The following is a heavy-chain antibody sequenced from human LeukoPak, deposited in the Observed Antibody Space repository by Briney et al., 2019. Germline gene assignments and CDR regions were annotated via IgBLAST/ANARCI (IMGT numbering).Heavy chain of an antibody. J-gene: IGHJ4*02. D-gene: IGHD5-18*01. CDR2: ISSSSSYK. CDR3: ARGQWIQLWHPDY. CDR1: GFTFSSYS. V-gene: IGHV3-21*01. Sequence: PGGSLRLSCAASGFTFSSYSMNWVRQAPGKGLEWVSSISSSSSYKYYADSVKGRFTISRDNAKNSLYLQMNSLRAEDTAVYYCARGQWIQLWHPDYWGQGTLVTVSS.